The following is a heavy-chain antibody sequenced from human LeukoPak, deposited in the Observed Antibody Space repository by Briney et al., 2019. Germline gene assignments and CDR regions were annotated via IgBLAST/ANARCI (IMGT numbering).Heavy chain of an antibody. D-gene: IGHD3-16*01. J-gene: IGHJ5*02. Sequence: SETLSLTCTVSGDSISSHYWYWIRQPPGKGLEWIGCIYYSGSTYYNPSLKSRVTISVDMSKSQFSLQLTSVTAADTAVYYCARSVGGALRTNWFDPWGQGTLVTVSS. CDR2: IYYSGST. CDR1: GDSISSHY. V-gene: IGHV4-59*04. CDR3: ARSVGGALRTNWFDP.